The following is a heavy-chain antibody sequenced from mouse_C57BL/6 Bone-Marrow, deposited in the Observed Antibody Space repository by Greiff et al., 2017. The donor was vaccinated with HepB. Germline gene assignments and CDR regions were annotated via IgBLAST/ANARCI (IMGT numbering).Heavy chain of an antibody. J-gene: IGHJ3*01. CDR1: GYTFTDYY. CDR2: INPNNGGT. D-gene: IGHD3-2*02. Sequence: EVQLQQSGPELVKPGASVKISCKASGYTFTDYYMNWVKQSHGKSLEWIGYINPNNGGTSYNQKLKGKATLTVYKSSITAYMELRSLTSEDSAVYYCAVDSSGSWFAYWGQGTLVTVSA. V-gene: IGHV1-26*01. CDR3: AVDSSGSWFAY.